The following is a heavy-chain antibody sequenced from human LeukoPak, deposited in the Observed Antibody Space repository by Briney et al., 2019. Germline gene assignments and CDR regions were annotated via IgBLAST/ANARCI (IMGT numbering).Heavy chain of an antibody. CDR3: AREGTGRYYYYYYMDV. Sequence: PGGSLRLSCTTSGFTFSSSAMSWVRQAPGKGLEWVSDINSSGGRTYYADSVKGRFTISRDNAKNSLYLQMNSLRAEDTAVYYCAREGTGRYYYYYYMDVWGKGTTVTISS. CDR1: GFTFSSSA. V-gene: IGHV3-23*01. CDR2: INSSGGRT. D-gene: IGHD1-1*01. J-gene: IGHJ6*03.